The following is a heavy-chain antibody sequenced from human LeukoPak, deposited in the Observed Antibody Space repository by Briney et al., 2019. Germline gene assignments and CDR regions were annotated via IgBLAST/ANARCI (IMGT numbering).Heavy chain of an antibody. CDR3: AKVKALDAVASYFDY. V-gene: IGHV3-23*01. J-gene: IGHJ4*02. Sequence: GGSLRLSCAASGFVFSTYAMGWVRQAPGKGLAWVSAISSSGDNTYYADSVKGQFTISRDNSKNTLDLQMNSLRAEDTAMYHCAKVKALDAVASYFDYWGQGTLVTVSS. CDR2: ISSSGDNT. CDR1: GFVFSTYA. D-gene: IGHD1-1*01.